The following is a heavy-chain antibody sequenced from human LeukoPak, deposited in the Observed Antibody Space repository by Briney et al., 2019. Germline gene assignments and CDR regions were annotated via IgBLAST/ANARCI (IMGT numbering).Heavy chain of an antibody. CDR3: ATVRTYAFDI. CDR1: GYTFTGYY. V-gene: IGHV1-2*06. Sequence: ASVKVSCKASGYTFTGYYMHWVRQAPGQGLEWMGRINPNSGGTNYAQKFQGRVTMTRDTSINTAYMDLSRLRSDDTAVYYCATVRTYAFDIWGQGTMVTVSS. CDR2: INPNSGGT. D-gene: IGHD2-2*01. J-gene: IGHJ3*02.